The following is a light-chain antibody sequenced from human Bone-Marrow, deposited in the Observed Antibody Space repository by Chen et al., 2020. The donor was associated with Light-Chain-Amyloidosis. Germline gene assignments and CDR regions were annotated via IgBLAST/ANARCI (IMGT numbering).Light chain of an antibody. Sequence: QSALTQPASVSGSSGQTITISCTGTTSDIGTYAFVSRYQQFPDRAPKLIIFNISVRSSGTSRRFSGSKSGNTSSLTISGLQPDAEGVYFCASYAKGNIVVFGGGSTLTV. V-gene: IGLV2-14*01. J-gene: IGLJ2*01. CDR2: NIS. CDR1: TSDIGTYAF. CDR3: ASYAKGNIVV.